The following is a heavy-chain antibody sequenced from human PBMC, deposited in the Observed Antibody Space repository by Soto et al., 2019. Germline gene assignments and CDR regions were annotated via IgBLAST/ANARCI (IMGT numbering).Heavy chain of an antibody. V-gene: IGHV3-23*01. D-gene: IGHD4-17*01. Sequence: GGSLRLSCAASGFTFSSYAMSWVRQAPGKGLDWVSTISGSGGTTYYADSVKGRFTISRDNSKNTLYLQMSSLRAEDTAVYYCENTYSDYREDYWGQGTLVTVSS. CDR2: ISGSGGTT. CDR1: GFTFSSYA. J-gene: IGHJ4*02. CDR3: ENTYSDYREDY.